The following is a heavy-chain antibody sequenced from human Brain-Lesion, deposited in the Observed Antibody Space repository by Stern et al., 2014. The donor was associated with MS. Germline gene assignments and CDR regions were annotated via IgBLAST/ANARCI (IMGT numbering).Heavy chain of an antibody. D-gene: IGHD2-15*01. Sequence: QVQLVESGPGLVKPSETLSLTCTVAGGSVSSTSYAWAWIRQPPGKGLEWIGAIYYSGNTYYSSSLKSRLTISLDTSKNQFFLQLRSVTAADTAVYYCAGEEDIRYCSGGSCTGNWFDPWGQGTLVTVSS. J-gene: IGHJ5*02. CDR2: IYYSGNT. CDR1: GGSVSSTSYA. V-gene: IGHV4-39*01. CDR3: AGEEDIRYCSGGSCTGNWFDP.